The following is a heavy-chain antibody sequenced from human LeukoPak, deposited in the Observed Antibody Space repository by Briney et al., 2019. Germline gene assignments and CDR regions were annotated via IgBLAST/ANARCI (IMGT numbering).Heavy chain of an antibody. J-gene: IGHJ4*02. CDR1: GYTFTGYY. CDR2: INPNSGGT. D-gene: IGHD3-9*01. CDR3: ARRRRDILTGYSY. V-gene: IGHV1-2*02. Sequence: ASVKVSCKASGYTFTGYYMHWVRQAPGQGLEWMGWINPNSGGTNYAQKFQGRVTMTRDTSISTAYMELSSLRSDDTAVYYCARRRRDILTGYSYWGQGTLVTVSS.